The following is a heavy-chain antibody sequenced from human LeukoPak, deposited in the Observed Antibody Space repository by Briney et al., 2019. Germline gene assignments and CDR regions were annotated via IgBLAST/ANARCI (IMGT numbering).Heavy chain of an antibody. Sequence: PSQTLSLTCTVSGGSISSGGYYWSWIRQHPGKGLEWIGYIYYSGSTYYNPSLKSRVTISVDTSKNQFSLKLNSVTAADTAVYYCARKTRGYYMDVWGKGTTVTVSS. D-gene: IGHD2-2*01. V-gene: IGHV4-31*03. CDR2: IYYSGST. CDR3: ARKTRGYYMDV. J-gene: IGHJ6*03. CDR1: GGSISSGGYY.